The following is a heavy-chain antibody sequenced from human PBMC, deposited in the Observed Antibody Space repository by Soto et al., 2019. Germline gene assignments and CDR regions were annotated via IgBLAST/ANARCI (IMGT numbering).Heavy chain of an antibody. Sequence: ASVKVSCKASGFTFTNYYLHWVRQAPGQGLEWMGMINPSGGSTTYAQKFQGRVTVTSDTPTSTLYMYLSSLRSEDTAVYYCARVPDYWGQGILVTVSS. CDR1: GFTFTNYY. J-gene: IGHJ4*02. CDR2: INPSGGST. D-gene: IGHD2-2*01. V-gene: IGHV1-46*01. CDR3: ARVPDY.